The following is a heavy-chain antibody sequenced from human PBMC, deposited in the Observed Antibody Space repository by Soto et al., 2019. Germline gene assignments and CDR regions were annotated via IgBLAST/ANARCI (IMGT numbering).Heavy chain of an antibody. D-gene: IGHD2-2*02. Sequence: GASVKVSCKASGYSFTSYAMHWVRQAPGQRLEWMGWINAGNGNTKYSQKFQDRVTITRDTSANTAYMELSSLISEDTAVYYCARDPSPPIPPYYFDYWGQGTLVTVSS. J-gene: IGHJ4*02. CDR1: GYSFTSYA. V-gene: IGHV1-3*01. CDR2: INAGNGNT. CDR3: ARDPSPPIPPYYFDY.